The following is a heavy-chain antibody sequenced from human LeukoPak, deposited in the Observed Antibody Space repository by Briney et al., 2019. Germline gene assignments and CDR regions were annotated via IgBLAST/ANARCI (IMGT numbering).Heavy chain of an antibody. D-gene: IGHD3-10*01. CDR2: ITGSGAFT. Sequence: GGSLRLSCAASGFTFITYSMTWVRQAPGRGLEWVSAITGSGAFTDYADSVKGRFTISRDNSKNTLYLQMNSLRAEDTAVYYCAKGISMVRGVNFDYWGQGTLVTVSS. V-gene: IGHV3-23*01. CDR3: AKGISMVRGVNFDY. J-gene: IGHJ4*02. CDR1: GFTFITYS.